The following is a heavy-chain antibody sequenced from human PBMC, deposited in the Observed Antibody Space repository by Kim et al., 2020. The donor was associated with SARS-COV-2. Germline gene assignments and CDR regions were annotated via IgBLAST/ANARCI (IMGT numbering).Heavy chain of an antibody. D-gene: IGHD3-3*01. CDR3: ARRTGGTTIFGVVTHFDY. Sequence: GESLKISCKGSGYSFTSYWIGWVRQMPGKGLEWMGIIYPGDSDTRYSPSFQGQVTISADKSISTAYLQWSSLKASDTAMYYCARRTGGTTIFGVVTHFDYWGQGTLVTVSS. CDR2: IYPGDSDT. V-gene: IGHV5-51*01. J-gene: IGHJ4*02. CDR1: GYSFTSYW.